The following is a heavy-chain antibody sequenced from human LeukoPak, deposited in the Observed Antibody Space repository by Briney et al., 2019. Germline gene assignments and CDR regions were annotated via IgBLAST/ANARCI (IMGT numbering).Heavy chain of an antibody. CDR2: ISSSGSTI. V-gene: IGHV3-48*03. CDR3: VRARSSSWYYFDY. Sequence: GGSLRLSCAASGFTFSSYEMNWVRQAPGKGLEWVSYISSSGSTIYYADSVKGRFTISRDNAKNSLYLQMNSLRAEDTAVYYCVRARSSSWYYFDYWGQGSLVTVSS. J-gene: IGHJ4*02. CDR1: GFTFSSYE. D-gene: IGHD6-13*01.